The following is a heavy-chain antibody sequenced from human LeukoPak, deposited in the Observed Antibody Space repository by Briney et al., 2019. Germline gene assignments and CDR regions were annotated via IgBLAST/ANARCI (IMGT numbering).Heavy chain of an antibody. J-gene: IGHJ4*02. Sequence: VASVKVSCKASGYTFTGYYMHWVRQAPGQGLEWMGIINPSGGSTSYAQKFQGRVTMTRDTSTSTVYMELSSLRSEDTAVYYCARGSPGYSGSYYSEDYFDYWGQGTLVTVSS. CDR3: ARGSPGYSGSYYSEDYFDY. CDR2: INPSGGST. CDR1: GYTFTGYY. V-gene: IGHV1-46*01. D-gene: IGHD1-26*01.